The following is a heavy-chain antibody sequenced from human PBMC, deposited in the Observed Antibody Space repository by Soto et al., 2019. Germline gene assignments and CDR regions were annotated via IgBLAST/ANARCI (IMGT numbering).Heavy chain of an antibody. V-gene: IGHV3-30*18. CDR2: ISYDGNNT. CDR3: AKGAGDRLSLGMDV. D-gene: IGHD1-26*01. J-gene: IGHJ6*02. CDR1: GFSISDYG. Sequence: QAQLVESGGGVVQPGRSLRLACAASGFSISDYGMEWVRQAPGKGLEWVALISYDGNNTYYADSVKGRFTISRDNSKDTLFLQMTGLRVEDTAVYYCAKGAGDRLSLGMDVWGQGTTVTVSS.